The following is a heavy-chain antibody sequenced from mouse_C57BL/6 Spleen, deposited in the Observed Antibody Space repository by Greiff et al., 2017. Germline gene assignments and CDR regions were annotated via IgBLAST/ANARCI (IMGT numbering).Heavy chain of an antibody. CDR1: GFTFSDYG. CDR3: ARGSSSAAWCAY. Sequence: EVKLVESGGGLVQPGGSLKLSCAASGFTFSDYGMHWVRQAPEKGLEWVAYISSGSSTIYYADTVNGRFTISRDNAKNTLYLQMTSVESEMTAMYYGARGSSSAAWCAYWGQGTLVTVSA. V-gene: IGHV5-17*01. D-gene: IGHD1-1*01. CDR2: ISSGSSTI. J-gene: IGHJ3*01.